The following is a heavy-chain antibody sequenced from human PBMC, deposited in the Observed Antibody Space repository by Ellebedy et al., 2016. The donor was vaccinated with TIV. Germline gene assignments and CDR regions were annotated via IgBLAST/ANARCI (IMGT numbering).Heavy chain of an antibody. Sequence: PGGSLRLSCAASGFTFSSYAMGRVRQAPGRGLEWVSPISGTGDSTSYADSVEGRFTISRDNFKNTLYLQMNSLRVEDTAVYYCAKFRGFLWFGDFTDYWGQGTLVTVSS. CDR1: GFTFSSYA. D-gene: IGHD3-10*01. CDR3: AKFRGFLWFGDFTDY. J-gene: IGHJ4*02. CDR2: ISGTGDST. V-gene: IGHV3-23*01.